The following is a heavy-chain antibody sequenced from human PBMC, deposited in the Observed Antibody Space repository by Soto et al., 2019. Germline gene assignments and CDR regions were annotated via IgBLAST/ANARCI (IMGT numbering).Heavy chain of an antibody. Sequence: SETLSLTCTVSGGSISSYYWSWIRQPPGKGLEWIGYIYYSGSTNYNPSLKSRVTISVDTSKNQFSLKLSSVTAADTAVYYCVGSSGWYGNYYYGMDVWGQGTTVT. D-gene: IGHD6-19*01. CDR3: VGSSGWYGNYYYGMDV. V-gene: IGHV4-59*01. CDR2: IYYSGST. J-gene: IGHJ6*02. CDR1: GGSISSYY.